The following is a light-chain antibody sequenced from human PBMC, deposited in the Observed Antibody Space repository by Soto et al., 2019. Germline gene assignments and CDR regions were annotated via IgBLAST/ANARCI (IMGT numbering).Light chain of an antibody. Sequence: EVVLTQSPATLSLSPGERATLSCRASQSVSSYLAWYQQKPGQAPRLLIYDVSNRATGIPARFSGSGSGTDFTLTISSLEPEDFAVYYCQQRRNWPLTFGGGTKVEIK. CDR1: QSVSSY. J-gene: IGKJ4*01. CDR3: QQRRNWPLT. CDR2: DVS. V-gene: IGKV3-11*01.